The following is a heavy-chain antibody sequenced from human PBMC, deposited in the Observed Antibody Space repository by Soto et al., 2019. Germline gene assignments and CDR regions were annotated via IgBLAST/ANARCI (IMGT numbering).Heavy chain of an antibody. CDR2: IWSSGST. J-gene: IGHJ4*02. V-gene: IGHV4-4*08. D-gene: IGHD6-19*01. CDR3: DKGGGSYTTGWYNDY. CDR1: GVSLSNSY. Sequence: QVQLQESGPGLVKPSETMSLTCTVSGVSLSNSYCSWARQPPGKGLAWIGHIWSSGSTNYNPSLSIRVTLSVDTSKNQVSLQVSSVTATDTAVYYCDKGGGSYTTGWYNDYWGQGTLVTVSS.